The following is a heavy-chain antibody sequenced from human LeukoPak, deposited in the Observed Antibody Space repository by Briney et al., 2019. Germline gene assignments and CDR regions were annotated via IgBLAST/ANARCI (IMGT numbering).Heavy chain of an antibody. D-gene: IGHD3-10*01. V-gene: IGHV4-4*07. J-gene: IGHJ3*02. CDR1: GGSISSYY. CDR3: ASAQLFRDAFDI. Sequence: SGTLSLTCTVSGGSISSYYWSWIRQPAGKGLEWIGRIYTSGSTNYNPSLKSRVTMSVDTSKNQFSLKLSSVTAADTAVYYCASAQLFRDAFDIWGQGTMVTVSS. CDR2: IYTSGST.